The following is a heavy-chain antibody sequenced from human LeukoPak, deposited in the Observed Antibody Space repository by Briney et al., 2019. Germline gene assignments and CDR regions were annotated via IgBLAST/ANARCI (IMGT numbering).Heavy chain of an antibody. CDR3: ARVAETFDY. Sequence: ASVKVSCKASGYTFTTYAMHWVRQAPGQGLEWMGWISAYNGNTNYAQKLQGRVTMTTDTSTSTAYMELRSLRSDDTAVYYCARVAETFDYWGQGTLVTVSS. CDR2: ISAYNGNT. J-gene: IGHJ4*02. CDR1: GYTFTTYA. V-gene: IGHV1-18*01.